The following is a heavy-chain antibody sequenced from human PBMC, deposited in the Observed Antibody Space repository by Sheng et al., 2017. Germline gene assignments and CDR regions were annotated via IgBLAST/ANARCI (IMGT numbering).Heavy chain of an antibody. Sequence: QLQLQESGPGLVKPSETLSLTCTVSSGSISSGSYYWGWIRQPPGKGLEWIGSIYYSGSTYYNPSLKSRVTISVDTSKNQFSLKLSSVTAADTAVYYCARRPIAAAGANWFDPWGQGTTGHRLL. D-gene: IGHD6-13*01. CDR3: ARRPIAAAGANWFDP. CDR2: IYYSGST. V-gene: IGHV4-39*07. CDR1: SGSISSGSYY. J-gene: IGHJ5*02.